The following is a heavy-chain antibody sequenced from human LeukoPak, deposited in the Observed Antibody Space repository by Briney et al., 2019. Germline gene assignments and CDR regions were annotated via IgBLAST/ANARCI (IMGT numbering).Heavy chain of an antibody. D-gene: IGHD3-9*01. J-gene: IGHJ4*02. Sequence: GGSLRLSCAASGFTFSSYGMHWVRQAPGKGLEWVAVISYDGSNKYYADSVKGRFTISRDNSKNTLYLQMNSLRAEDTAVYYCAKDPASPFAGLYFDWLSEGFDYWGQGTLVTVSS. CDR1: GFTFSSYG. CDR3: AKDPASPFAGLYFDWLSEGFDY. CDR2: ISYDGSNK. V-gene: IGHV3-30*18.